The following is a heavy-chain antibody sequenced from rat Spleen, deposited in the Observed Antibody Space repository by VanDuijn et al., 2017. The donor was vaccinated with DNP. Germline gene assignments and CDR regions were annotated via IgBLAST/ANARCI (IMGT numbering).Heavy chain of an antibody. Sequence: QVQLHQSGPEQAKPGSSVKISCKASGYTFTNRYISWIKQTTGQGLEYIGSINTGSGGTVYNEKFKGKATLTVDKSSSTAFMQLNSLTPDDSAVYYCANYSSPANWFGYWGQGTLVTVSS. CDR1: GYTFTNRY. CDR2: INTGSGGT. J-gene: IGHJ3*01. CDR3: ANYSSPANWFGY. V-gene: IGHV1-43*01. D-gene: IGHD1-2*01.